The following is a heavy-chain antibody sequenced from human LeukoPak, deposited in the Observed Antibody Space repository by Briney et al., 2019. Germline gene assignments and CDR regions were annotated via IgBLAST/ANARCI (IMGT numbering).Heavy chain of an antibody. J-gene: IGHJ5*02. V-gene: IGHV1-18*01. CDR1: GYTFTSSC. D-gene: IGHD2-15*01. CDR2: ISAYNGNT. Sequence: ASVKVSCKASGYTFTSSCINWVRQAPGQGLEWMGSISAYNGNTNYAQKLQGRVTMTTDTSTTTAYMELRSLRSDDTAVYYCARILSNWFDPWGQGTLVTVSS. CDR3: ARILSNWFDP.